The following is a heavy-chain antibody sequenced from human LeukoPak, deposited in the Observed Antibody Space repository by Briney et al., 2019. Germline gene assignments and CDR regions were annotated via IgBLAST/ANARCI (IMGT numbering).Heavy chain of an antibody. Sequence: GGSLRLSCAASGFTFSSYWMSWVRQAPGKGLEWVANIKQDGSEKYYVDSVKGRFTISRDNAKNSLYLQMNSLRAEDTAVYYCAREMAGWIVVVPAATRADAFDIWGQGTMVTVSS. CDR3: AREMAGWIVVVPAATRADAFDI. CDR1: GFTFSSYW. D-gene: IGHD2-2*01. CDR2: IKQDGSEK. J-gene: IGHJ3*02. V-gene: IGHV3-7*01.